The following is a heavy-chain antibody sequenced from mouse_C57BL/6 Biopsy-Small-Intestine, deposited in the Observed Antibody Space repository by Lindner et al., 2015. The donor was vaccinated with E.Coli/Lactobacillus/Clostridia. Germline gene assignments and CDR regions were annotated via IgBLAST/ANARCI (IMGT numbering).Heavy chain of an antibody. CDR2: IYPGDGDT. V-gene: IGHV1-80*01. Sequence: VQLQESGAELVKPGASVKISCKASGYAFSSYWMNWVKQRPGKGLEWIGQIYPGDGDTNYNGKFKGKAALTADKSSSTAYMQLSSLTSEDSAVYFCARPYYYGNFFDYWGQGTTLTVSS. CDR1: GYAFSSYW. CDR3: ARPYYYGNFFDY. D-gene: IGHD2-1*01. J-gene: IGHJ2*01.